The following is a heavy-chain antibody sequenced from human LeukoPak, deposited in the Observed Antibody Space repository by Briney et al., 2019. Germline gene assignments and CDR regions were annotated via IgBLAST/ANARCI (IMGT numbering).Heavy chain of an antibody. CDR1: GGTFSSYA. Sequence: ASVKVSCKASGGTFSSYAISWVRQAPGQGLEWMGGIIPIFGTANYAQKFQGRVTMTRNTSISTAYMELSSLRSEDTAVYYCARAGTTSSSWYLRANYYYYGMDVWGQGTTVTVSS. CDR3: ARAGTTSSSWYLRANYYYYGMDV. CDR2: IIPIFGTA. J-gene: IGHJ6*02. D-gene: IGHD6-13*01. V-gene: IGHV1-69*05.